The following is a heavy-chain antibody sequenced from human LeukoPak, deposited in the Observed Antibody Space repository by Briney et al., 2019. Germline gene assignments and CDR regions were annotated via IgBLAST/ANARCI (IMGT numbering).Heavy chain of an antibody. CDR3: AKGFYDFWSGYPNDY. D-gene: IGHD3-3*01. J-gene: IGHJ4*02. CDR1: GFTFSSYA. CDR2: ISGSGGST. Sequence: GGSLRLSCAASGFTFSSYAMSWVRQAPGKGLEWVSAISGSGGSTYYADSVKGRFTISRDNSKSTLYLQMNGLRAEDTAVYYCAKGFYDFWSGYPNDYWGQGTLVTVSS. V-gene: IGHV3-23*01.